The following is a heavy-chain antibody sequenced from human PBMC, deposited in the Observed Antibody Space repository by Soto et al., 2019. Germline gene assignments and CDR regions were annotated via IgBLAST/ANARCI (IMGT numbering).Heavy chain of an antibody. V-gene: IGHV3-23*01. D-gene: IGHD6-6*01. Sequence: PGGSLRLSYAASGFTFSSYAMIWARQAPGKGLEWVSGLYGNGGGIFYADSVKGRFTISRDNSKNTLYLQMNSLRAEDTAVYYCAKDVEALARVGGMDVWGQGTTVTVSS. CDR1: GFTFSSYA. CDR2: LYGNGGGI. CDR3: AKDVEALARVGGMDV. J-gene: IGHJ6*02.